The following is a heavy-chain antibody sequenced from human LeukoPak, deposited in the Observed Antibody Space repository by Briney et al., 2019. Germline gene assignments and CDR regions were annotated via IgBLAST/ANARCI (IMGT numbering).Heavy chain of an antibody. J-gene: IGHJ4*02. CDR2: INPNSGGT. CDR1: GYTFTGYY. D-gene: IGHD3-22*01. CDR3: AREGDSSGYRFDY. V-gene: IGHV1-2*07. Sequence: ASVKVSCTASGYTFTGYYMHWVRQPPGQGLEWMGWINPNSGGTNYAHKFQGRVTMTRDTSISTAYMELSRLRSDDTAVYYCAREGDSSGYRFDYWGQGTLVTVSS.